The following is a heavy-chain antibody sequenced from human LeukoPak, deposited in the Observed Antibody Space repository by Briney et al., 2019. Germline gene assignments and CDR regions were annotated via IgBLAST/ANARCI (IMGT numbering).Heavy chain of an antibody. Sequence: ASVKVSCKASGGTFSSYAISWVRQAPGQGLEWMGGIIPIFGTANYAQKFQGRVTITRNTSISTSYMELNSLRSEDTAVYYCARGEYSGSYYYSAYWGQGTLVTVSS. CDR2: IIPIFGTA. J-gene: IGHJ4*02. CDR3: ARGEYSGSYYYSAY. CDR1: GGTFSSYA. D-gene: IGHD1-26*01. V-gene: IGHV1-69*05.